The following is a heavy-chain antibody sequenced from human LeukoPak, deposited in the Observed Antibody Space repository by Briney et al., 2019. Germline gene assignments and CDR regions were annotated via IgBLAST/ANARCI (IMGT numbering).Heavy chain of an antibody. CDR1: GFSLSTSGVG. V-gene: IGHV2-5*02. D-gene: IGHD3-10*01. CDR3: ARRGSGGPFDY. CDR2: VYWDDDK. Sequence: SGPTLVRPTRTLTLTCTFSGFSLSTSGVGVGWVRQPPGKALEWLALVYWDDDKRYSPSLKSRLTITKNTSKNQVVLTMTNMDPVDTATYYCARRGSGGPFDYWGQGTLVTVSS. J-gene: IGHJ4*02.